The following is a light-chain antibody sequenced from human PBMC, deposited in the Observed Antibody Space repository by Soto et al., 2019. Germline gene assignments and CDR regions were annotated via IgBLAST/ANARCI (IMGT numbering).Light chain of an antibody. Sequence: DIQMTQSPSSLSASVGDRVSITCRASQSISSYLNWYQQKPGKAPKVLIYAASSLQSGVPSRFSGSGSGTDFTLTISSLQPEDFATYYCQQSDSTPWTFGQGTKVDIK. CDR2: AAS. J-gene: IGKJ1*01. V-gene: IGKV1-39*01. CDR1: QSISSY. CDR3: QQSDSTPWT.